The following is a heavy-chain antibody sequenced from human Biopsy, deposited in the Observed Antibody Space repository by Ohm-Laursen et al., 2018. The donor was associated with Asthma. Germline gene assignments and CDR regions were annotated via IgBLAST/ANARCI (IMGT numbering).Heavy chain of an antibody. V-gene: IGHV3-21*01. CDR2: ISSLSRYK. Sequence: GSLRLSCAASGFDFSGYTMNWVRQAPGKGLEWVSSISSLSRYKYYSDSLRGRVTISRANAKSSLHLQMSSLRAEDTAVYFCARDFTIGSGSPFHFWGPGTLVTVSS. CDR3: ARDFTIGSGSPFHF. CDR1: GFDFSGYT. J-gene: IGHJ4*01. D-gene: IGHD3-10*01.